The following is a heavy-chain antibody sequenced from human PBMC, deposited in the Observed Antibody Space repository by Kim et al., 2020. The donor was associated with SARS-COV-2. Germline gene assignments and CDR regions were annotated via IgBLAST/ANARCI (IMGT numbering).Heavy chain of an antibody. CDR2: ISYDGSNK. CDR3: ARAGGRGYLVEF. V-gene: IGHV3-30-3*01. CDR1: GFTFSSYA. Sequence: GGSLRLSCAASGFTFSSYAMHWVRQAPGKGLEWVAVISYDGSNKYYADSVKGRFTISRDNSKNTLYLQMNSLRAEDTAVYYCARAGGRGYLVEFWGQGTLVTVSS. D-gene: IGHD3-16*01. J-gene: IGHJ4*02.